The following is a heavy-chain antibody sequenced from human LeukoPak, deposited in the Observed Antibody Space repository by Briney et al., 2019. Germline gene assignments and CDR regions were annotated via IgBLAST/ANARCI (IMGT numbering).Heavy chain of an antibody. Sequence: GGSLRLSCVASGFTFSSYAMSWVRQAPGKGLEWVSSLSDSGGTTYYADSVKGRFTISRDNSKNTLSLQMNSLSAEDTAVYYCARQTGSGLFILPGGQGTLVTVSS. CDR1: GFTFSSYA. CDR3: ARQTGSGLFILP. CDR2: LSDSGGTT. V-gene: IGHV3-23*01. D-gene: IGHD3/OR15-3a*01. J-gene: IGHJ4*02.